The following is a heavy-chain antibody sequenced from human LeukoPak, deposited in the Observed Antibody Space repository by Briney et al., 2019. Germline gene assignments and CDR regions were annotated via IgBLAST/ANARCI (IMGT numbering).Heavy chain of an antibody. Sequence: GGSLRLSCTAFGFTFSTYAMSWVRQAPGKGLEWVSGISTSGGRTFYADSVKGRFTLSRDNSKNTLYLQMNSLRAEDTAVYYCAKTSGSYWNYFDYWGQGTLVTVSS. D-gene: IGHD1-26*01. CDR1: GFTFSTYA. CDR3: AKTSGSYWNYFDY. J-gene: IGHJ4*02. V-gene: IGHV3-23*01. CDR2: ISTSGGRT.